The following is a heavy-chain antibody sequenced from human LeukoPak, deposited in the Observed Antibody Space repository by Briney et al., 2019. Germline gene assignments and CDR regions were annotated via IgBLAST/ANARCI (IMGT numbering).Heavy chain of an antibody. CDR1: GGTFSSYA. V-gene: IGHV1-69*04. D-gene: IGHD6-19*01. Sequence: SVKVSCKGSGGTFSSYAISWVRQAPGQGLEWMGRIIPILGIANYAQKFQGRVTITADKSTSTAYMELSSLRSEDTAVYYCARANAVAPSHFDYWGQGTLVTVSS. CDR2: IIPILGIA. CDR3: ARANAVAPSHFDY. J-gene: IGHJ4*02.